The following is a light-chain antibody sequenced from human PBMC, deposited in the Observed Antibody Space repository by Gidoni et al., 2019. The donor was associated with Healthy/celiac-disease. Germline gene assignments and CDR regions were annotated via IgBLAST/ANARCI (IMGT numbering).Light chain of an antibody. J-gene: IGKJ4*01. CDR3: QQRSNWHPLT. CDR1: QSVSSY. V-gene: IGKV3D-11*02. Sequence: EIVLTQSPATLSSSPGERATLSCRASQSVSSYLAWYQQKPGQAPRLLIYDASNRATGIPARFSGSGPGTDFTLTISSLEPEDFAVYYCQQRSNWHPLTFGGGTKVEIK. CDR2: DAS.